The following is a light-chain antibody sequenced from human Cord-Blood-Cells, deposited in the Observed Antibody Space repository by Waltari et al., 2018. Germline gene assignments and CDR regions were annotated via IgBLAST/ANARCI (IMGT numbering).Light chain of an antibody. Sequence: QSALTQPRSVSGSPGQSVTISCTGTSSDVGGYNYVSWYQPHPGKAPKLMIYDVSTRASGVPARFAGSKSGNTASLTISGLQAEDEADYYGCSYAGSYTLVFGGGTKLTVL. CDR1: SSDVGGYNY. J-gene: IGLJ3*02. CDR3: CSYAGSYTLV. V-gene: IGLV2-11*01. CDR2: DVS.